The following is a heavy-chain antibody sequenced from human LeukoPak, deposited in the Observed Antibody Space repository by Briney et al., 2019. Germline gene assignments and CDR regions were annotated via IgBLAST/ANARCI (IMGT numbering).Heavy chain of an antibody. Sequence: PGGSLRLSCAASGFTFSSYAMSWVRQAPGKGLEWVSAISGSGGSTYYADSVKGRFTISRDNSKNTLYLQMNSLRAEDTAVYYCAKATTYDFWSGYSLNEHDWFDPWGQGTLVTVSS. V-gene: IGHV3-23*01. D-gene: IGHD3-3*01. CDR1: GFTFSSYA. CDR2: ISGSGGST. J-gene: IGHJ5*02. CDR3: AKATTYDFWSGYSLNEHDWFDP.